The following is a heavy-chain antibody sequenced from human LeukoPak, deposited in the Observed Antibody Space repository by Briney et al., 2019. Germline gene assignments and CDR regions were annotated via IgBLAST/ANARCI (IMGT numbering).Heavy chain of an antibody. J-gene: IGHJ3*02. CDR1: GGSIISSSYY. V-gene: IGHV4-39*07. Sequence: PSETLSLTCTVSGGSIISSSYYWGWIRQPPGKGLEWIGSINYSGSTYYNPSLKSRVTISVDTSKNQFSLKLSSVTAADTAVYYCATTPPYDSSGYYYGGDAFDIWGQGTMVTVSS. CDR2: INYSGST. D-gene: IGHD3-22*01. CDR3: ATTPPYDSSGYYYGGDAFDI.